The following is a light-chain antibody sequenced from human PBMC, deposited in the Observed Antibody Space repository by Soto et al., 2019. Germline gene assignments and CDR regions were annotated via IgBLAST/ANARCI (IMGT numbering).Light chain of an antibody. V-gene: IGLV2-8*01. CDR2: EVI. CDR1: SSDVGGYEY. J-gene: IGLJ2*01. CDR3: SSYASSNHLHVL. Sequence: QSALTQPPSASGSPGQSVTISCTGSSSDVGGYEYVSWYQQHPGKAPKLIIYEVIKRPSGVPDRFSGSKSGNTASLTVSGIQAEDEADYYGSSYASSNHLHVLFGGGTQLTV.